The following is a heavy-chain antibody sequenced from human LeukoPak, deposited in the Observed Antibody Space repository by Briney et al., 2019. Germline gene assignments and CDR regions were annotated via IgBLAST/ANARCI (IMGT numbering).Heavy chain of an antibody. J-gene: IGHJ4*02. V-gene: IGHV3-7*01. CDR1: GFNIRNNW. Sequence: PRGSLRLSCAASGFNIRNNWMSWVRLAPGKGLEYVANLNQDESQKYYVDSVKGRFTISKDHAKNSLNLQMNSLRAEDTGVYYCARDNYDIRGQGTLVTVSS. CDR3: ARDNYDI. D-gene: IGHD3-9*01. CDR2: LNQDESQK.